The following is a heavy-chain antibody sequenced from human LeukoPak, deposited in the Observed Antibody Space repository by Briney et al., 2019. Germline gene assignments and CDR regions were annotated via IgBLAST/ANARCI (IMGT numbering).Heavy chain of an antibody. CDR1: GDSVSSNSAA. D-gene: IGHD6-13*01. J-gene: IGHJ4*02. Sequence: SQTLSLTCAISGDSVSSNSAAWNWIRQSPSRGLEWLGRTYYRSKWYNDYAVSVKSRITINPDTSKNQFSLQLNYVTPEDTAVYYCARGSSSSWYEPPHCGWGDYWGQGTLVTVSS. CDR3: ARGSSSSWYEPPHCGWGDY. CDR2: TYYRSKWYN. V-gene: IGHV6-1*01.